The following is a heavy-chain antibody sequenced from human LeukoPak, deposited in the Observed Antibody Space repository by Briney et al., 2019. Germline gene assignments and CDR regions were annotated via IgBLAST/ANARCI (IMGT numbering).Heavy chain of an antibody. CDR1: GFTFSSYA. CDR3: AKDRLQLWLSGIDY. D-gene: IGHD5-18*01. J-gene: IGHJ4*02. CDR2: ISGSGGST. V-gene: IGHV3-23*01. Sequence: GGSLRLSCAASGFTFSSYAMSWARQAPGKGVEWVSAISGSGGSTYYADSVKGRFTISRDNSKNTLYLQMNSLRAEDTAVYYCAKDRLQLWLSGIDYWGQGTLVTVSS.